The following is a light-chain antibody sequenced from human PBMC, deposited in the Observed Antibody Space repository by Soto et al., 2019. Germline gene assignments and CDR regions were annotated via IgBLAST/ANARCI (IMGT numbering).Light chain of an antibody. CDR3: SSYTNSSSLVG. V-gene: IGLV2-14*01. CDR1: SSDVAGYNF. Sequence: QSALTQPASVSGSPGQSITISCTGTSSDVAGYNFVSWYQHHPGKAPKLIIYEVSNRPSGVSNPFSASNSGNTASLTISGLQAQHEADYDCSSYTNSSSLVGFGGGTKLTVL. J-gene: IGLJ2*01. CDR2: EVS.